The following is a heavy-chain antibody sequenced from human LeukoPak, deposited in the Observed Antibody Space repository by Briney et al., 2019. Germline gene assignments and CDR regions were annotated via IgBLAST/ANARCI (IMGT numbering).Heavy chain of an antibody. CDR3: ARQPCTNGVCYTGPLDY. CDR1: GFTVSSDY. V-gene: IGHV3-66*04. Sequence: GGSLRLSCAASGFTVSSDYMSWVRQARGKGLEWVSVIYSGSSTYYADSVKGRSTISRDYSKNTLYLQMSSLRADDTAVYYCARQPCTNGVCYTGPLDYWGQGTLVTVSS. CDR2: IYSGSST. D-gene: IGHD2-8*01. J-gene: IGHJ4*02.